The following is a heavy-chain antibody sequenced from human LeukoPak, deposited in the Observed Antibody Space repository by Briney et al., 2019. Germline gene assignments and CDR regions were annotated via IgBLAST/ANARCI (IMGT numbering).Heavy chain of an antibody. CDR2: IRYDGSNK. V-gene: IGHV3-30*02. CDR1: GFTFSSYG. Sequence: GRSLRLSCAASGFTFSSYGTHWVRQAPGKGLEWVAFIRYDGSNKYYADSVKGRFTISRDNSKNTLYLQMNSLRAEDTAVYYCAKGLVVVAATPLQFDYWGQGTLVTVSS. J-gene: IGHJ4*02. CDR3: AKGLVVVAATPLQFDY. D-gene: IGHD2-15*01.